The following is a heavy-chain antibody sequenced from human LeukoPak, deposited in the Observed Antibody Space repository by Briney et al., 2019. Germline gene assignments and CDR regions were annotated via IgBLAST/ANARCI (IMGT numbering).Heavy chain of an antibody. V-gene: IGHV5-51*01. D-gene: IGHD3-9*01. Sequence: GESLKISCKASGYTFTSNWIVWLRQMPGKDLEWMGIFYPGDSDIRYSPSFQGQVTISADNSITTAYLQWSSLKASDTAMYYCARQPTNDFDILTGYYNAFDIWGQGTMVTVSS. J-gene: IGHJ3*02. CDR1: GYTFTSNW. CDR3: ARQPTNDFDILTGYYNAFDI. CDR2: FYPGDSDI.